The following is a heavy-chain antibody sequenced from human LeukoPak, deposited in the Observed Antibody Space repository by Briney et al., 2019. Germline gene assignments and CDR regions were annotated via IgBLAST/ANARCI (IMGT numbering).Heavy chain of an antibody. CDR2: IYYSGST. CDR1: GGSTSSYY. D-gene: IGHD1-26*01. Sequence: KASETLSLTCTVSGGSTSSYYWSWIRQPPGKGLEWIGYIYYSGSTNYNPSLKSRVTISVDTSKNQFSLKLSSVTAADTAVYYCARRNWEAGIDYWGQGTLVTVSS. CDR3: ARRNWEAGIDY. J-gene: IGHJ4*02. V-gene: IGHV4-59*01.